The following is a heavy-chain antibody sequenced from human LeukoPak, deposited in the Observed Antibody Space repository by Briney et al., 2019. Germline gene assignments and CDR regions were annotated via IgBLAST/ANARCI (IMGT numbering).Heavy chain of an antibody. J-gene: IGHJ3*02. V-gene: IGHV5-51*01. Sequence: GESLEISLKGSGYHFTSYWIGWGRPMPGKGLGWMGIIYPGDSDTRYSPSFQGQVTISADKSISTAYLQWSSLKASDTAMYYCATAGGDSSGLDAFDIWGQGTMVTVSS. CDR1: GYHFTSYW. CDR3: ATAGGDSSGLDAFDI. CDR2: IYPGDSDT. D-gene: IGHD3-22*01.